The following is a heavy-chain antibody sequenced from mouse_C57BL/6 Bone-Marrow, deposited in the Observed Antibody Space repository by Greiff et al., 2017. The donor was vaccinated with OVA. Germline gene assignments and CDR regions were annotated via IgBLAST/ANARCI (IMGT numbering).Heavy chain of an antibody. D-gene: IGHD1-1*01. CDR2: IHPSDSDT. CDR1: GYTFTSYW. V-gene: IGHV1-74*01. CDR3: AISDGSSVDY. J-gene: IGHJ2*01. Sequence: QVQLQQPGAELVKPGASVTVSCKASGYTFTSYWMHWVKQRPGQGLEWIGRIHPSDSDTNYNQMFKGKATLTVDNSSSTAYMQLSSLTSEDSAVYYCAISDGSSVDYWGQGTTLTVSS.